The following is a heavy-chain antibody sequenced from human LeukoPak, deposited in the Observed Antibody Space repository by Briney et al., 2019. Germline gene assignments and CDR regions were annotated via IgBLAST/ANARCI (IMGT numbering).Heavy chain of an antibody. D-gene: IGHD4-17*01. CDR2: ISGSGGST. CDR1: GFTFSSYA. CDR3: AIIDDCGDYGGY. J-gene: IGHJ4*02. V-gene: IGHV3-23*01. Sequence: GGSLRLSCAASGFTFSSYAMSWVRQAPGKGLEWVSAISGSGGSTYYADSVKGRFTISRDNSKNTLYLQMNSLRAEDTAVYYCAIIDDCGDYGGYWGQGTLVTVSS.